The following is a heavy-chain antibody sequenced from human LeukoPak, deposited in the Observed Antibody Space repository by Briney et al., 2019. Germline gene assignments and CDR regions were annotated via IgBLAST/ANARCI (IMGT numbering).Heavy chain of an antibody. CDR3: ARDFYPLYYYYYGMDV. J-gene: IGHJ6*02. CDR2: ISGSGGST. Sequence: PGGSLRLSCAASGFTFSSYAMSWVRQAPGKGLEWVSAISGSGGSTYYADSVKGRFTISRDNSKNTLYLQMNSLRAEDTAVYYCARDFYPLYYYYYGMDVWGQGTTVTVSS. CDR1: GFTFSSYA. D-gene: IGHD2/OR15-2a*01. V-gene: IGHV3-23*01.